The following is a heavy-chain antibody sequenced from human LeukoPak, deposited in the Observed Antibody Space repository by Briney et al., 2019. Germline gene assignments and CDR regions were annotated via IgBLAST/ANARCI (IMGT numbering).Heavy chain of an antibody. CDR3: ARGSSGYFADL. CDR2: ISNDGGGT. Sequence: PGGSLRLTCAVSGFNVSSHHMNWVRQAPGKGLEWVSAISNDGGGTQYADFVEGRFTISRDNSKNTLFLQMSSLRAEDTALYYCARGSSGYFADLWGQGTTVTVSS. D-gene: IGHD3-22*01. J-gene: IGHJ6*02. CDR1: GFNVSSHH. V-gene: IGHV3-23*01.